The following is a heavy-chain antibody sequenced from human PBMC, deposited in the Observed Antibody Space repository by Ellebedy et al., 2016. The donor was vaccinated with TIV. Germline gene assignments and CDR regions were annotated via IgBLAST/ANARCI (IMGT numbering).Heavy chain of an antibody. D-gene: IGHD4-11*01. J-gene: IGHJ6*02. Sequence: SETLSLXCTVSGGSITSNYWSWIRQPPGRGLEYIGYINYSGRTNFNPSLKSRVTLSVDLSKNQFSLRLTPVTAADTAVYYCAREDSNYSDRYYYYGLDVWGQGTTVTVSS. CDR3: AREDSNYSDRYYYYGLDV. V-gene: IGHV4-59*01. CDR2: INYSGRT. CDR1: GGSITSNY.